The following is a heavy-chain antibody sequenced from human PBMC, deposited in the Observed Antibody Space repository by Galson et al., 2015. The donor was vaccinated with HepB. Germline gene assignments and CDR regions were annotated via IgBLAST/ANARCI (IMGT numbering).Heavy chain of an antibody. D-gene: IGHD2-21*01. J-gene: IGHJ4*02. V-gene: IGHV2-5*01. Sequence: PALVKPTQTLTLTCTFSGFSLSTSGVGVGWIRQPPGKALEWLESIYWNGNKRFNPSLKTRLTITKDTSKSQVVLTMTNMDPVDTATYYCARRMWWSLDYWGQGTLVTVSS. CDR3: ARRMWWSLDY. CDR2: IYWNGNK. CDR1: GFSLSTSGVG.